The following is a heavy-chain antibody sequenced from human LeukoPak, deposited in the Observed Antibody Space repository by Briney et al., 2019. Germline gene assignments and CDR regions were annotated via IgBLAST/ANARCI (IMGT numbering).Heavy chain of an antibody. J-gene: IGHJ4*02. CDR3: ARSERYYYDSSGYYAFDY. V-gene: IGHV3-30*07. Sequence: GGSLRLSCAASGFTFSSYAMHWVRQAPGKGLEWVAVISYDGSNKYYADSVKGRFTISRDNAKNTLYLQMNSLRAEDTAVYFCARSERYYYDSSGYYAFDYWGQGTLVTVSS. CDR2: ISYDGSNK. CDR1: GFTFSSYA. D-gene: IGHD3-22*01.